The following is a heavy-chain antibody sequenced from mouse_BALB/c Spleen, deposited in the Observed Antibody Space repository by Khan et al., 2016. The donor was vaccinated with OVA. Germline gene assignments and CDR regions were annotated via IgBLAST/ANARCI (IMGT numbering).Heavy chain of an antibody. V-gene: IGHV5-17*02. Sequence: EVQLVESGGGLVQPGGSRKLSCAASGFTFSSFGMHWVRQAPEKGLEWVAYISSGSSTIYYADTVKGRFTISRDNPKNTLFLQMTSLRSEETAMYYCARSRDDLWYFDVWGAGTTVTVSS. J-gene: IGHJ1*01. CDR3: ARSRDDLWYFDV. D-gene: IGHD2-14*01. CDR1: GFTFSSFG. CDR2: ISSGSSTI.